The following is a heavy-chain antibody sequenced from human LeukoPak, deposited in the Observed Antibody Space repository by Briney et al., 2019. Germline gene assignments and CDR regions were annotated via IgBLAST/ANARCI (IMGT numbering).Heavy chain of an antibody. D-gene: IGHD4-23*01. V-gene: IGHV3-7*01. CDR2: IKQDGSEK. CDR3: AKDSLLTVVSPVAAS. CDR1: GFTFSSYW. J-gene: IGHJ5*02. Sequence: TGGSLRLSCAASGFTFSSYWMSWVRQAPGKGLEWVANIKQDGSEKYYVDSVKGRFAISRDNAKNSLFLQMNTLRVEDTAVYYCAKDSLLTVVSPVAASWGQGTLVTVSS.